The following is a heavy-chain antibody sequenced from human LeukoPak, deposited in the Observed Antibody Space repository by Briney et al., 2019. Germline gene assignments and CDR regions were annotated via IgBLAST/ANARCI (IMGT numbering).Heavy chain of an antibody. Sequence: PSETLSLTCAVYGGSFSGYYWSWIRQPPGKGLEWIGYIYYSGTTSYNPSLKTRVTISIDTSKNQFSLKLSSATAADTAVYYCARVLRPMASQYYFDYWGQGTLVTVSS. CDR2: IYYSGTT. CDR3: ARVLRPMASQYYFDY. J-gene: IGHJ4*02. CDR1: GGSFSGYY. V-gene: IGHV4-59*01. D-gene: IGHD3-10*01.